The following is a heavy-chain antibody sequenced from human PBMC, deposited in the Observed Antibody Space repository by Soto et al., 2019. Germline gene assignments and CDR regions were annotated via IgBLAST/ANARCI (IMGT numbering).Heavy chain of an antibody. CDR2: INTDGRST. CDR1: GFTFSSYW. CDR3: VRDRAYSGYDN. V-gene: IGHV3-74*01. D-gene: IGHD5-12*01. Sequence: PGGSLRLSCAASGFTFSSYWMHWVRQAPGKGLVWVSRINTDGRSTTYADSVKGRFTISRDNAKNTLYLQMNSLRTEDTAVYYCVRDRAYSGYDNWGKGTLVTASS. J-gene: IGHJ4*02.